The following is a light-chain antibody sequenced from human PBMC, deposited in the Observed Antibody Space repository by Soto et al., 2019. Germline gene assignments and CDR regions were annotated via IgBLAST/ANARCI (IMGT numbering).Light chain of an antibody. J-gene: IGLJ1*01. V-gene: IGLV2-8*01. Sequence: QSALTQPPSASGSPGQSVTISCTGTSSDVGGYNYVSWYQQHPGKAPKLMIYEVSKRPSGVPDRFSGSKSANTASLTVSGRQAEDEADYYCSSYAGSNNVFGTGTKLTVL. CDR2: EVS. CDR3: SSYAGSNNV. CDR1: SSDVGGYNY.